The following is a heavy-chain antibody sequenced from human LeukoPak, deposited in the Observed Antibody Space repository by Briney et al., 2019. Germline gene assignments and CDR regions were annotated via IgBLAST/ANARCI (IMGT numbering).Heavy chain of an antibody. CDR2: ISAYNGNT. V-gene: IGHV1-18*01. CDR1: GYTFTSYG. Sequence: ASVKVSCKASGYTFTSYGISWVRQAPGQGLEWVGWISAYNGNTKYGQRIQGRVTMTTDTSTSTAYMELRSLRSDDTAMYYCARDRELVGATTSFDYWGQGTLVTVSS. D-gene: IGHD1-26*01. CDR3: ARDRELVGATTSFDY. J-gene: IGHJ4*02.